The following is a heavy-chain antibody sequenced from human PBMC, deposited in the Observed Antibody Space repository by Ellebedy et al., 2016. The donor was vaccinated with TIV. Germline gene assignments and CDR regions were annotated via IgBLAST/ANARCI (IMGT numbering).Heavy chain of an antibody. CDR3: AKGQLYCDY. CDR1: GFTFSSYA. Sequence: PGGSLRLSCAASGFTFSSYAMTWVRQAPGRGLEWVSAISGSGGTTYYADSVKGRFTISRDNSKNTLYLQMNSLRAEDTAVYYCAKGQLYCDYWGQGTLVTVSS. J-gene: IGHJ4*02. D-gene: IGHD3-10*01. V-gene: IGHV3-23*01. CDR2: ISGSGGTT.